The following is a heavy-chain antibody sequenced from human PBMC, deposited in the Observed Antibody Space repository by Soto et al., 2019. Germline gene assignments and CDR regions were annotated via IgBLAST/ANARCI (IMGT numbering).Heavy chain of an antibody. CDR3: ARAPLHGDLDY. D-gene: IGHD4-17*01. Sequence: TSETLSLTCAVYGGSFSGYYWSWIRQPPGKGLEWIGEINHSGSTNYNPSLKSRVTISVDTSKNQFSLKLSSVTAADTAVYYCARAPLHGDLDYWGQGTLVIVSS. CDR2: INHSGST. J-gene: IGHJ4*02. V-gene: IGHV4-34*01. CDR1: GGSFSGYY.